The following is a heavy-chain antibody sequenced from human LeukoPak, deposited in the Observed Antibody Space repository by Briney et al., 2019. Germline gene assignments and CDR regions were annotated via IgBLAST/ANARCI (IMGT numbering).Heavy chain of an antibody. CDR2: INPKNGDT. CDR1: GYSFTYYY. D-gene: IGHD2-15*01. J-gene: IGHJ4*02. Sequence: ASVKVSCKASGYSFTYYYLHWLRQAPGQRLEWMGWINPKNGDTTSAQKFQGRVTLTRDTSIDTVYLELSWLRSDDTAMYYCARGPDSGAFDYWGQGTHVTVSS. CDR3: ARGPDSGAFDY. V-gene: IGHV1-2*02.